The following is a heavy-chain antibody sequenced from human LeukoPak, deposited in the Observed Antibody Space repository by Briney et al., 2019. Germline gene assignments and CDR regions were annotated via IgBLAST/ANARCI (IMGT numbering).Heavy chain of an antibody. J-gene: IGHJ6*02. CDR3: AAVGTVHYGMDV. CDR2: INPNSGET. CDR1: GYTFTGHY. Sequence: GASVKVSCKASGYTFTGHYMHWVRQAPGQGLEWMGGINPNSGETNCAQKFQGRVTMTRDTSISTAYMELSKLRSEDTAVYYCAAVGTVHYGMDVWGQGTTVTVSS. D-gene: IGHD6-13*01. V-gene: IGHV1-2*02.